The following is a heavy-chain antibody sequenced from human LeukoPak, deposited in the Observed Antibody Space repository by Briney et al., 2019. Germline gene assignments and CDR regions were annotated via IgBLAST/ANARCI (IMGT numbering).Heavy chain of an antibody. CDR3: AKERATTTSFDY. CDR2: IGGNGGGT. CDR1: GFTFSSFP. V-gene: IGHV3-23*01. Sequence: GGSLRLSCAASGFTFSSFPMSWVRQAPGTGLEWVSIIGGNGGGTYYADSVRGRFTISRDNSKNTLYLQMNSLRAEDTAVYFCAKERATTTSFDYWGQGTLVTVSS. J-gene: IGHJ4*02. D-gene: IGHD4-11*01.